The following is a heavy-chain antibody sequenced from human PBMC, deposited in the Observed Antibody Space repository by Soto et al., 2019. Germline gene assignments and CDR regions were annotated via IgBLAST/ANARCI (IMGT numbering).Heavy chain of an antibody. CDR3: ARDPYLGDHQY. V-gene: IGHV1-18*01. CDR1: GYTFTTYG. J-gene: IGHJ4*02. Sequence: QVQLVQSGGEVKNPGASVKVSCKTSGYTFTTYGISWVRQAPGQELEWVGWISAYSGKTHYAQKFQGKVTMTTDTSTNTAYLELRSLRSDDTAVYYCARDPYLGDHQYWGQGTLVTVSS. CDR2: ISAYSGKT. D-gene: IGHD3-16*01.